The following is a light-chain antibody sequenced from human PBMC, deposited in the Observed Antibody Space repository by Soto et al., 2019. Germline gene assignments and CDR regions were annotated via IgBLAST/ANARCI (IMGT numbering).Light chain of an antibody. V-gene: IGKV3-20*01. CDR2: GAS. CDR1: QSVTSSY. J-gene: IGKJ2*02. CDR3: QQYGSSPRT. Sequence: EIVLTQSPGTLSLSPGERATLSCRASQSVTSSYLAWYQQKPGQAPRLLIYGASSRATGIPDRFSGSGSGTDFTLTINRLKPEDFAVYFCQQYGSSPRTFGHGTKLEIK.